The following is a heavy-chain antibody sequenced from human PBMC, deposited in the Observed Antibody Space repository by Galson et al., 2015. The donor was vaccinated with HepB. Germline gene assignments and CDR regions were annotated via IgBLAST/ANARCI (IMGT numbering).Heavy chain of an antibody. CDR3: ATKTQRGSGWYMDV. Sequence: SLRLSCAASGFTFSSYGMHWVRQAPGKGLEWVAVIWYDGSNKYYADSVKGRFTISRDNSKNTLYLQMNSLRPEDTAVYYCATKTQRGSGWYMDVWGQGTTVTVSS. D-gene: IGHD6-19*01. CDR2: IWYDGSNK. J-gene: IGHJ6*02. V-gene: IGHV3-33*01. CDR1: GFTFSSYG.